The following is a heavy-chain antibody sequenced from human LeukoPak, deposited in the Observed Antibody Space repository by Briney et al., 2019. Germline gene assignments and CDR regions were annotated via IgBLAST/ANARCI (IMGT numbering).Heavy chain of an antibody. CDR3: ARTGSGAFDI. D-gene: IGHD3-10*01. CDR2: IYTSGST. J-gene: IGHJ3*02. Sequence: SETLSLTCTVSGGSINSYFWNWIRQPAGKGLEWIGRIYTSGSTNYNPSLKSRVTMSVDTSKNQFSLKLSSVTAEDTAVYYCARTGSGAFDIWGQGTMVTVSS. V-gene: IGHV4-4*07. CDR1: GGSINSYF.